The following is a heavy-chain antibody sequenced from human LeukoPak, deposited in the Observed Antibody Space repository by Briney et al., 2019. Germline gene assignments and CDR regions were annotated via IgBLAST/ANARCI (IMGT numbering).Heavy chain of an antibody. J-gene: IGHJ4*02. Sequence: SGTLSLTCTVSGASISSYYWSWIRQPPGKGLEWIAYIYDSGSTNYNPSLKSRVTTSVDTSKNQFSLMLSSVTAADTAVYFCARHGGGWSFDYWGQGTLVTVSS. D-gene: IGHD6-19*01. CDR2: IYDSGST. CDR1: GASISSYY. CDR3: ARHGGGWSFDY. V-gene: IGHV4-59*08.